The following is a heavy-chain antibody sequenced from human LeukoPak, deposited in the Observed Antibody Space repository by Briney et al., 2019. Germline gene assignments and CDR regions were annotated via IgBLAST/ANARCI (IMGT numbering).Heavy chain of an antibody. D-gene: IGHD4-17*01. V-gene: IGHV3-21*01. CDR3: ARDAGYGDFNPGLRDY. J-gene: IGHJ4*02. CDR1: GFTFSSYS. CDR2: ISSSSSYI. Sequence: GGSLRLSCAASGFTFSSYSMNWVRQAPGKGLEWVLSISSSSSYIYYADSVKGRFTISRDNAKNSLYLQMNSLRAEDTAVYYCARDAGYGDFNPGLRDYWGQGTLVTVSS.